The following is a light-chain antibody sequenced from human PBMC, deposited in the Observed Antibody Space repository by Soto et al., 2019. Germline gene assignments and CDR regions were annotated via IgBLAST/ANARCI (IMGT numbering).Light chain of an antibody. CDR2: DAS. Sequence: DIQMTQSPSSLSASVGDRVTITCKASQDITNYLNWYQQKAGIAPKVLISDASNLETGVPPRFSGSGSGTEFTLTISGLQPEDFATYYCQQYDNLPLTFGPGTQVEIK. J-gene: IGKJ3*01. CDR3: QQYDNLPLT. CDR1: QDITNY. V-gene: IGKV1-33*01.